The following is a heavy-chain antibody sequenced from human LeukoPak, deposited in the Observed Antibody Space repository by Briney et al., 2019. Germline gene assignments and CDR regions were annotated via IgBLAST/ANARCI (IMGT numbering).Heavy chain of an antibody. CDR2: FDPEDGET. J-gene: IGHJ5*01. D-gene: IGHD2/OR15-2a*01. Sequence: ASVKVSCKVSGYTLTELSMHWVRQAPGKGLEWMGGFDPEDGETIYAQKFQGRVTMTEDTSTDTAYMELSSLRSEDTAVYYCARGSPKYINSWFDSWGQGTLVSVSS. V-gene: IGHV1-24*01. CDR3: ARGSPKYINSWFDS. CDR1: GYTLTELS.